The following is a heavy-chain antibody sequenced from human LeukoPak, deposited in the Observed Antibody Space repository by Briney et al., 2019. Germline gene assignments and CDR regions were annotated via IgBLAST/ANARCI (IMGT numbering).Heavy chain of an antibody. V-gene: IGHV3-30*18. CDR1: GFTFSSYG. CDR3: AKGPPGIAVEWYFDY. CDR2: ISYDGSNK. D-gene: IGHD6-19*01. Sequence: GGSLRLSCAASGFTFSSYGMHWVRQAPGKGLEWVAVISYDGSNKYYADSVKGRFTISRDNSKNTLYLQMNSLRAEDTAVYYCAKGPPGIAVEWYFDYWGQGTLVTVSS. J-gene: IGHJ4*02.